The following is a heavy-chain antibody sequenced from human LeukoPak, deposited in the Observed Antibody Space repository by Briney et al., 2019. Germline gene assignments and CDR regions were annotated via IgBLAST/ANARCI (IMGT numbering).Heavy chain of an antibody. CDR3: ARSAR. J-gene: IGHJ4*02. CDR1: GFTSGTSW. V-gene: IGHV3-7*01. Sequence: GGSLRLSCAASGFTSGTSWMSWVRQAPGEGRKGVANINQDGSAQYYVASVKGRFTMSRDNANISLYLQMNSLRAEDTAVYYCARSARWGQGTLVTVSS. CDR2: INQDGSAQ.